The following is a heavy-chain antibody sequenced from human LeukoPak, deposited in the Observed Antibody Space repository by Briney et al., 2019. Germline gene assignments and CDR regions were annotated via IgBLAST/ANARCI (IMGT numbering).Heavy chain of an antibody. Sequence: GGSLRLSCTASGFTFGDYALSWVRQAPGRGLQWVSSISGDGRDTFYADSVKGRFTVSRDNSKTTMFLQMNSLRVEDTALYYCARGARLQPMGEFWGQGTLVTVSS. CDR3: ARGARLQPMGEF. CDR1: GFTFGDYA. D-gene: IGHD4-11*01. CDR2: ISGDGRDT. J-gene: IGHJ4*02. V-gene: IGHV3-23*01.